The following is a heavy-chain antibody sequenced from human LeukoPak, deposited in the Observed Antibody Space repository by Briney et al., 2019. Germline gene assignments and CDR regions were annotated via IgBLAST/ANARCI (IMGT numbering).Heavy chain of an antibody. V-gene: IGHV1-18*01. CDR3: ARDHPYFDCLLALSNDAFDI. D-gene: IGHD3-9*01. CDR1: GYTFSSDG. Sequence: PTVSVSCTPSGYTFSSDGISTGREAPGQGVEWTGWISAYNGNTNYAQKLQGRLTMTTDTSTSTAYMELRSLRSDDTAVYYCARDHPYFDCLLALSNDAFDIWGQGTMVTVSA. J-gene: IGHJ3*02. CDR2: ISAYNGNT.